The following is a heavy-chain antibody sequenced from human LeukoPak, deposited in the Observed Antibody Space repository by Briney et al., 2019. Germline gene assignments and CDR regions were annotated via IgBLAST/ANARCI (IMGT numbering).Heavy chain of an antibody. CDR2: ISSSGSAI. CDR3: ARDHAYTPDY. V-gene: IGHV3-48*02. Sequence: GGSLRLSCAASGFTFSSDSMNWVRQAPGKGLEWVSYISSSGSAIYYADSVKGRFTISRDNAKNSLYLQMNSLRDEDTAVYYCARDHAYTPDYWGQGTLVTVSS. J-gene: IGHJ4*02. D-gene: IGHD3-16*01. CDR1: GFTFSSDS.